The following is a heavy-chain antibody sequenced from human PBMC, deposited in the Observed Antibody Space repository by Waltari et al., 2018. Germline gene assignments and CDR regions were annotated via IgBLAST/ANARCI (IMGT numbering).Heavy chain of an antibody. CDR2: ISGSGGST. CDR1: GFTFSSYA. V-gene: IGHV3-23*01. CDR3: AKDLYYDSSGYYRADAFDI. J-gene: IGHJ3*02. Sequence: EVQLLESGGGLVQPGGSLRLSCAASGFTFSSYAMSWVRQAPGTGLEWVSAISGSGGSTYYADSMKGRFTISRDNSKNTLYLQMNSLRAEDTAVYYCAKDLYYDSSGYYRADAFDIWGQGTMVTVSS. D-gene: IGHD3-22*01.